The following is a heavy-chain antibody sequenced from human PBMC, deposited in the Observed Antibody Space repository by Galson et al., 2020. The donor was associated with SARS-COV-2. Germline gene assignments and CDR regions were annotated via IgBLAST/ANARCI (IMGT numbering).Heavy chain of an antibody. CDR1: GGSFRGYS. CDR3: ARGESRPIMGLDYDYVYMDV. V-gene: IGHV4-34*01. J-gene: IGHJ6*03. D-gene: IGHD3-16*01. Sequence: ETLSLTCAVYGGSFRGYSWNWVRQPPGKGLEWIGEINHSGSTNSNQSLKSQVLISVDTSKNQFSMKLSSVTAADTAVYYCARGESRPIMGLDYDYVYMDVWGKGTTVTVSS. CDR2: INHSGST.